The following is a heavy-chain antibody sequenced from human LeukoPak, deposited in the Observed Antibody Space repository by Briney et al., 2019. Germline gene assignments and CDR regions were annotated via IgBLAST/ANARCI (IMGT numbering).Heavy chain of an antibody. CDR1: GGSISSSY. J-gene: IGHJ6*03. CDR3: GGSTAYYPFSYYYYMDV. V-gene: IGHV4-59*08. D-gene: IGHD3-22*01. Sequence: SETLSLTCTVSGGSISSSYWSWIRQPPGKGLEWIGDIYYSGSTNYNPSLKSRVTISVDTSKNLLSLKLSSVTAAVTAVYYCGGSTAYYPFSYYYYMDVWGKGTTVTVSS. CDR2: IYYSGST.